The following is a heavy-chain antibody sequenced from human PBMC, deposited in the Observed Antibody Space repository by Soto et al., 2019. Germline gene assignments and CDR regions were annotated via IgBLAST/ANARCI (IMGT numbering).Heavy chain of an antibody. Sequence: QLQLQESGSGLVKPSQTLSLTGAVSGGSISSGGYSWSWIRQPPGKGLAWIGYMYHSGSTYYNPSLKMRVTISIDRSTNQFSLKLSSVTAADTAVYYGARVPDYWGQGILVTVSS. CDR3: ARVPDY. J-gene: IGHJ4*02. CDR2: MYHSGST. CDR1: GGSISSGGYS. D-gene: IGHD2-2*01. V-gene: IGHV4-30-2*01.